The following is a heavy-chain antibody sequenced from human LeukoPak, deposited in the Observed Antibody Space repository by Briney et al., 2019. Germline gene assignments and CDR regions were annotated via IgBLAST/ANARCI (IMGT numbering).Heavy chain of an antibody. CDR1: GFTFTSSA. CDR2: IVVGSGNT. CDR3: AAGYYYGSSGPNWFDP. J-gene: IGHJ5*02. V-gene: IGHV1-58*02. D-gene: IGHD3-22*01. Sequence: SVKVSCKASGFTFTSSAMQWVRQARGQRLEWIGWIVVGSGNTNYAQKFQERVTITRDMSTNTAYMELSSLRSEDTAVYYCAAGYYYGSSGPNWFDPWGQGTLVTVSS.